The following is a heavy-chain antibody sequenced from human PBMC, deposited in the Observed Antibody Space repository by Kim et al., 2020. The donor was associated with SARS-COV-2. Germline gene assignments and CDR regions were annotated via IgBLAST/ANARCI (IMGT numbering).Heavy chain of an antibody. D-gene: IGHD3-3*01. CDR3: ARARGKAYWGVFWCGRISEYCFDY. CDR1: GGSISSGGYY. J-gene: IGHJ4*01. V-gene: IGHV4-30-4*01. Sequence: SETLSLTCTVSGGSISSGGYYWSWIRQPPGKGLEWIGYIYYSGSTYYNPSLKSRVTISVDTSKNQFSLKLSSVTAADTAVYYCARARGKAYWGVFWCGRISEYCFDYWGHGTPVTVSS. CDR2: IYYSGST.